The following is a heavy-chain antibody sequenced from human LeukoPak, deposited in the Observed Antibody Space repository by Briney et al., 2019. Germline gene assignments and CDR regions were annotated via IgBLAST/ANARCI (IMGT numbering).Heavy chain of an antibody. J-gene: IGHJ4*02. CDR1: GFTSSTSV. CDR2: ISGTGANT. CDR3: AGVSITGTTFHFDY. Sequence: GGSLRLSCAASGFTSSTSVMTWVRQAPGKGLEWVSLISGTGANTYYTDSVKGRFTISRDNSKNTVYLQMNSLRAEDTAVYYCAGVSITGTTFHFDYWGQGTLVTVAS. D-gene: IGHD1-14*01. V-gene: IGHV3-23*01.